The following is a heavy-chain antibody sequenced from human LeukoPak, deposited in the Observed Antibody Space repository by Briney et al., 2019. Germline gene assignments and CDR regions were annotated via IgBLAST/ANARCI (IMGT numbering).Heavy chain of an antibody. Sequence: PGGSLRLSCAASGFTFSSYAMSWVRQAPGKGLEWVSAISGSGGSTYYADSVKGRFTISRGNSKNTLYLQMNSLRAEDTAVYYCAKDLRSKDIAVVGAAAIFDYWGQGTLVTVSS. CDR1: GFTFSSYA. V-gene: IGHV3-23*01. J-gene: IGHJ4*02. CDR2: ISGSGGST. D-gene: IGHD2-15*01. CDR3: AKDLRSKDIAVVGAAAIFDY.